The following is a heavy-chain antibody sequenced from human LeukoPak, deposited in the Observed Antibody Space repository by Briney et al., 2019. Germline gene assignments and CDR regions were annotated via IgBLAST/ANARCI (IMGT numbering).Heavy chain of an antibody. J-gene: IGHJ4*02. V-gene: IGHV4-59*01. CDR1: GGSISSYY. Sequence: SETLSLTCTVSGGSISSYYWSWIRQPPGKGLEWIGYIYYSGSTNYNPSLKSRVTISVDTSKNQFSLKLSSATAADTAVYYCARVTVAAAAGGFDYWGQGTLVTVSS. D-gene: IGHD6-13*01. CDR3: ARVTVAAAAGGFDY. CDR2: IYYSGST.